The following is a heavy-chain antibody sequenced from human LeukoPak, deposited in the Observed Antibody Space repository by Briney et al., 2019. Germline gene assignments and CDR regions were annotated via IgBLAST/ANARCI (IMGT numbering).Heavy chain of an antibody. D-gene: IGHD4-23*01. V-gene: IGHV3-66*01. CDR2: ISGSGTT. Sequence: GGSLRLSCAASGFAVSGNHMTWVRQAPGKGLEWVSVISGSGTTFYADSVKGRLTISRDISKNTIYLQMNNLRPEDTAVYYCAGYGGYSFWGQGTLVTVSS. CDR3: AGYGGYSF. J-gene: IGHJ4*01. CDR1: GFAVSGNH.